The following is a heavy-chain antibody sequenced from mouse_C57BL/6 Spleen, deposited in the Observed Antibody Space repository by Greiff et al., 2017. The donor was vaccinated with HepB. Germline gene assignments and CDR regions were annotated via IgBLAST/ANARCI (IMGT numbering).Heavy chain of an antibody. CDR1: GYTFTSYW. CDR2: IYPGSGST. CDR3: ARWDTTVVAPYFDV. V-gene: IGHV1-55*01. D-gene: IGHD1-1*01. J-gene: IGHJ1*03. Sequence: VQLQQPGAELVKPGASVKMSCKASGYTFTSYWITWVKQRPGQGLEWIGDIYPGSGSTNYNEKFKSKATLTVDTSSSTAYMQLSSLTSEDSAVYYCARWDTTVVAPYFDVWGTGTTVTVSS.